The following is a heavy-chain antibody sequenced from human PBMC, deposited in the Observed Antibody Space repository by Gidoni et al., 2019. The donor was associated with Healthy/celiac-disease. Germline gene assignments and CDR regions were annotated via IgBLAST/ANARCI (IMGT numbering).Heavy chain of an antibody. V-gene: IGHV4-39*07. Sequence: QLQLQESGPGLVKPSETLSLTCTVSGGSISSSSYYWGWIRQPPGKGLEWIGSIYYSGSTYYNPSLKSRVTISLDTSKNQFSLKLSSVTAADTAVYYCARMTTVTTGYYYYYGMDVWGQGTTVTVSS. CDR1: GGSISSSSYY. CDR2: IYYSGST. CDR3: ARMTTVTTGYYYYYGMDV. J-gene: IGHJ6*02. D-gene: IGHD4-17*01.